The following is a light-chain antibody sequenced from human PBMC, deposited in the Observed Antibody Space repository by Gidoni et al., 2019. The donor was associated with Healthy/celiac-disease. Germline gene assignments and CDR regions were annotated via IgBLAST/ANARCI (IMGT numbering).Light chain of an antibody. Sequence: QSVLTQPPPASGTPGQRVTISCSGSSSNIGSTTVNWYQQLPGTTPKLLIYSNNQRPSGVPDRFSGSKSGTSASLAISGLQSEDEADYYCAAWDDSLNAIYVFGTGTKVTVL. CDR1: SSNIGSTT. V-gene: IGLV1-44*01. CDR3: AAWDDSLNAIYV. CDR2: SNN. J-gene: IGLJ1*01.